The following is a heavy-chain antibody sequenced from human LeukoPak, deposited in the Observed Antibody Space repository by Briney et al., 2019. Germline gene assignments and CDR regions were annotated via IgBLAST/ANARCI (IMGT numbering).Heavy chain of an antibody. CDR1: GCTFSNYA. CDR3: ATNRDGYNY. D-gene: IGHD5-24*01. CDR2: ISGIGSNI. Sequence: GGSLRLSCAASGCTFSNYAMTWVRQAPGKGLEWVSSISGIGSNIYCADSVKGRFTISRDNSKNTLHVQMNSLRAEDTAIYYCATNRDGYNYWGQGTLVTVSS. J-gene: IGHJ4*02. V-gene: IGHV3-23*01.